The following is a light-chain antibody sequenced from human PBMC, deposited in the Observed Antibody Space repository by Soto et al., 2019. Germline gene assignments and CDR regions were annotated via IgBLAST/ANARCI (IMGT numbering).Light chain of an antibody. J-gene: IGLJ3*02. CDR3: QTWGTGVWV. CDR1: SGHSNYA. Sequence: QPVLTQAPSASASLGASVKLTCTLSSGHSNYAIAWHQQQPGKGPRFLMKLNSDGSHKKGDGIPDRFSGSSSGTERSLTISNLQSEDEADYYCQTWGTGVWVFGGGTQLTVL. V-gene: IGLV4-69*01. CDR2: LNSDGSH.